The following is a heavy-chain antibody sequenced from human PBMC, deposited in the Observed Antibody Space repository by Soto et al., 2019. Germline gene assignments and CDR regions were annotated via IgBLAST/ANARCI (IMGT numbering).Heavy chain of an antibody. Sequence: QVQLVESGGGVVQPGRSLRLSCVASGFTFSSYGMHWVRQAPGKGLEWVAVIWYDGSTKYYADSVKGRFTISRDNSKDLLYLLMSSLRAEDTAVYYCARDGSIAAAVLYFDYWGQRPLVTVSS. CDR1: GFTFSSYG. V-gene: IGHV3-33*01. D-gene: IGHD6-13*01. J-gene: IGHJ4*01. CDR2: IWYDGSTK. CDR3: ARDGSIAAAVLYFDY.